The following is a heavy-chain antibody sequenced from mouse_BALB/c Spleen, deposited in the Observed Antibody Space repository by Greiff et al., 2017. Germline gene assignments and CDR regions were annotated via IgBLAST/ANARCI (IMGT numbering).Heavy chain of an antibody. CDR2: ISSGGST. D-gene: IGHD1-2*01. V-gene: IGHV5-6-5*01. CDR3: AREDTTATYAMDY. J-gene: IGHJ4*01. Sequence: EVMLVESGGGLVKPGGSLKLSCAASGFTFSSYAMSWVRQTPEKRLEWVASISSGGSTYYPDSLKGRFTISRDNARNILYLQMSSLRSEDTAMYYCAREDTTATYAMDYWGQGTSVTVSS. CDR1: GFTFSSYA.